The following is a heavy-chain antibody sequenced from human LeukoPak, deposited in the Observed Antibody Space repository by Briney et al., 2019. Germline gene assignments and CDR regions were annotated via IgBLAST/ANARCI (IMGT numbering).Heavy chain of an antibody. J-gene: IGHJ4*02. CDR2: ITSSSSYI. V-gene: IGHV3-21*04. D-gene: IGHD3-22*01. Sequence: RSGGSLRLSCAASGFTFSSYTMNWVRQAPGKGPEWVSSITSSSSYIYYADSVKGRFTISRDNARNSLYLQMNSLRAEDTAVYYCAKVAVLYDSSGFSFLDYWGQGILVTVSS. CDR3: AKVAVLYDSSGFSFLDY. CDR1: GFTFSSYT.